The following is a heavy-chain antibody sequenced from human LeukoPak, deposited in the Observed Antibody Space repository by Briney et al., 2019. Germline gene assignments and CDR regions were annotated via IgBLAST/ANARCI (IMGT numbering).Heavy chain of an antibody. D-gene: IGHD1-26*01. V-gene: IGHV3-23*01. J-gene: IGHJ4*02. CDR2: ISGSGAST. CDR1: GFTFSSYW. CDR3: AKDVGKWESLHFFDY. Sequence: GGSLRLSCAASGFTFSSYWMSWVRQAPGKGLEWISGISGSGASTYYADSVTGRFTISRDNSRNTLYLQMNSLRGDDTAVYYRAKDVGKWESLHFFDYWGQGTLVTVSS.